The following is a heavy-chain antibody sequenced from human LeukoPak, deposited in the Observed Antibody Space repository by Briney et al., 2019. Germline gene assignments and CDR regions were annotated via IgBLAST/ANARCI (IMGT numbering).Heavy chain of an antibody. J-gene: IGHJ6*03. CDR2: IIPIFGTA. CDR1: GGTFSSYA. Sequence: SVKVSCKASGGTFSSYAISWVRQAPGQGLEWMGGIIPIFGTANYAQKFQGRVTITTDESTSTAYMELSSLRSEDTAVYYCARVGRIAAAIRAGGYYYYYMDVWGKGTTVTVSS. D-gene: IGHD6-13*01. CDR3: ARVGRIAAAIRAGGYYYYYMDV. V-gene: IGHV1-69*05.